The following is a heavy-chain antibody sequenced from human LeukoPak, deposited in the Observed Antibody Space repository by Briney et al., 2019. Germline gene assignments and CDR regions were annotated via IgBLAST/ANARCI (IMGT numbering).Heavy chain of an antibody. Sequence: GGSLRLSCAASGFTFSSYAMSWVRQAPGKGLEWVSAISGSGGSTYYADSVKGRFTISRDNSKSTLYLQMNSLRAEDTAVYYCAKTSYDSSGYYYGGGPAGQGPDYWGQGTLVTVSS. D-gene: IGHD3-22*01. J-gene: IGHJ4*02. CDR1: GFTFSSYA. CDR2: ISGSGGST. CDR3: AKTSYDSSGYYYGGGPAGQGPDY. V-gene: IGHV3-23*01.